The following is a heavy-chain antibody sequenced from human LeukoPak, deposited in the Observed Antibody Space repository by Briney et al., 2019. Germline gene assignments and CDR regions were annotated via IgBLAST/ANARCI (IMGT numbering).Heavy chain of an antibody. Sequence: GASVKVSCKASGYTFTSYGISWVRQAPGQGLEWMGWISAYNGNTNYAQKLQGRVTMTTDTSTSTAYMELRSLRSDDTAVYYCARAQYSSSCLYPFDYWGQGTLVTVSS. CDR1: GYTFTSYG. D-gene: IGHD6-6*01. J-gene: IGHJ4*02. CDR3: ARAQYSSSCLYPFDY. V-gene: IGHV1-18*01. CDR2: ISAYNGNT.